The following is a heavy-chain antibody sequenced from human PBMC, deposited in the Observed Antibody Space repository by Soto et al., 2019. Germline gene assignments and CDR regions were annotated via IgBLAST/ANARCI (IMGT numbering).Heavy chain of an antibody. J-gene: IGHJ4*02. CDR3: AKDLDDYSSAIDF. V-gene: IGHV3-23*01. CDR2: ISGSGGSGRG. Sequence: GGSLRLSCVGSGFSFRKYAMNWVRQAPGKGLEWVSGISGSGGSGRGFYADPVKGRFTISRDKSKNTLYLEMNSLRAEDTAVYYCAKDLDDYSSAIDFWGQGTLVTVSS. CDR1: GFSFRKYA. D-gene: IGHD4-4*01.